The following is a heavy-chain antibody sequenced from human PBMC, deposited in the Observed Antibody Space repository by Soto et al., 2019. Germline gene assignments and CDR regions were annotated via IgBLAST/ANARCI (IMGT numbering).Heavy chain of an antibody. CDR1: GGTFSSYA. V-gene: IGHV1-69*01. CDR3: ARVVLRFFDWLSGGVGYFDY. CDR2: IIPIFGTA. J-gene: IGHJ4*02. Sequence: QVQLVQSGAEVKKPGSSVKVSCKASGGTFSSYAISWVRQAPGQGLEWMGGIIPIFGTANYAQKFQGRVTITADESTGTAYMERSSLRSEDTAVYYCARVVLRFFDWLSGGVGYFDYWGQGTLVTVSS. D-gene: IGHD3-9*01.